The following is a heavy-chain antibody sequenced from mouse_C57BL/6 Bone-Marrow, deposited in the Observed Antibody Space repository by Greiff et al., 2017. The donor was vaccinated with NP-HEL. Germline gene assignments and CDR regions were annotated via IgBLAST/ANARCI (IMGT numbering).Heavy chain of an antibody. CDR1: GYTFTSYW. D-gene: IGHD1-1*01. V-gene: IGHV1-53*01. CDR3: ARKDFATVVATRAMDY. J-gene: IGHJ4*01. CDR2: ITPSNGGT. Sequence: QVQLQQPGTELVKPGASVKLSCKASGYTFTSYWMHWVKQRPGQGLEWIGNITPSNGGTNYNEKFKSKATLTVDKSSSTAYMQLSSLTSEDSAVYYCARKDFATVVATRAMDYWGQGTSVTVSS.